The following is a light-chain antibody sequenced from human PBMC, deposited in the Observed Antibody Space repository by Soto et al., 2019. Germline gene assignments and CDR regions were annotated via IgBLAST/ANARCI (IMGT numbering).Light chain of an antibody. J-gene: IGKJ1*01. CDR2: DAP. Sequence: EIVLTQSPATLSLSPGERATLSCRAIQSVSSYFAWYQQKPGQAPRLLIYDAPNRATGIPARFSGSGSGTDFTLTISSLEPEDFAVYYCQQRGNWPLTFGQGTKVDIK. CDR3: QQRGNWPLT. CDR1: QSVSSY. V-gene: IGKV3-11*01.